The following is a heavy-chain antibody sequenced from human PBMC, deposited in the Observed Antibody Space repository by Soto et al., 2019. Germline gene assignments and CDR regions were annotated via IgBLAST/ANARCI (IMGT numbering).Heavy chain of an antibody. CDR2: IYLDDDK. D-gene: IGHD5-12*01. Sequence: QITLKESGPTLVIPPQTLTLTCTFSGFSLTSGVGVGWIRQPPGKALEWLALIYLDDDKRYSPSLKNRLTITQDTSKNQVVLTMTNVGPVDTATYFCAHIDPEIVTVGGHGGFDYWGQGTLVTVSS. J-gene: IGHJ4*02. V-gene: IGHV2-5*02. CDR3: AHIDPEIVTVGGHGGFDY. CDR1: GFSLTSGVG.